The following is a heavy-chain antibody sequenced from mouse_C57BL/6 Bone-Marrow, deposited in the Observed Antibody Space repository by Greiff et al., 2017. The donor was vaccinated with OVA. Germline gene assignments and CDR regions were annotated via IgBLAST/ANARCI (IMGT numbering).Heavy chain of an antibody. Sequence: QVQLQQSGPELVKPGASVKISCKASGYSFTSYYIHWVKQRPGQGLEWIGWIYPGRGNTKYNEKFKGKATLTADTSSSTAYMQLSSLTSEDSAVYYCARWFYGNYGYWGQGTTLTVSS. CDR1: GYSFTSYY. CDR3: ARWFYGNYGY. V-gene: IGHV1-66*01. CDR2: IYPGRGNT. D-gene: IGHD2-1*01. J-gene: IGHJ2*01.